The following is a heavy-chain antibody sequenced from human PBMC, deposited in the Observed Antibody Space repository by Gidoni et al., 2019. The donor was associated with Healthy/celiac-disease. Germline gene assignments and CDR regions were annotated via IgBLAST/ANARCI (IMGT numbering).Heavy chain of an antibody. CDR1: GYSISSGYY. CDR2: IYHSGST. Sequence: QVQLQESGPGLVKPSETLSLTCTVSGYSISSGYYWGWIRQPPGKGLEWIGSIYHSGSTYYNPSLKSGVTISVDTSKNQFSLKLSSVTAADTAVYYCARGIQLWLSFDYWGQGTLVTVSS. J-gene: IGHJ4*02. V-gene: IGHV4-38-2*02. D-gene: IGHD5-18*01. CDR3: ARGIQLWLSFDY.